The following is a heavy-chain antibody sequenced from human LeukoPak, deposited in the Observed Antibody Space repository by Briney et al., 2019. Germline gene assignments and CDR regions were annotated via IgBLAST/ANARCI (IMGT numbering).Heavy chain of an antibody. V-gene: IGHV3-33*06. CDR2: IWNDGSNK. CDR1: GFTFSSYG. J-gene: IGHJ4*02. D-gene: IGHD1-1*01. Sequence: PGGSLRLSCAASGFTFSSYGMHWLRQAPGKGLEWVAVIWNDGSNKYYADSVKGRFTVSRDNSKNTLYLQMDSLRAEDTAVYYCAKDNWSLDYWGQGTLVTVSS. CDR3: AKDNWSLDY.